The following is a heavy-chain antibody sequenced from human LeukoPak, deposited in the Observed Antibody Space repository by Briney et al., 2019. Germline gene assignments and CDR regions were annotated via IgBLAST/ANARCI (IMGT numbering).Heavy chain of an antibody. CDR2: LNHSGMT. D-gene: IGHD3-10*01. V-gene: IGHV4-34*01. Sequence: TETLSLTCVVYGGSFSGYHWSWIRQPPGKGLEWIGELNHSGMTNYSPSLKSRATISVDTSKNHFFLKLTSVTAADTAVYYCARGPLSRAYGSRGQGTLVTVSS. CDR1: GGSFSGYH. CDR3: ARGPLSRAYGS. J-gene: IGHJ4*02.